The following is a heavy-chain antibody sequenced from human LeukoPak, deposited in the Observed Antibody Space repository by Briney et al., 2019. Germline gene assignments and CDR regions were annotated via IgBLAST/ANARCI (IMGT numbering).Heavy chain of an antibody. CDR3: ARDGAAGDPIYYFDY. V-gene: IGHV3-30*01. CDR1: GFTFSSYA. Sequence: PGRSLRLSCAASGFTFSSYAMHWVRQAPGKGLEWVAVISYDGSNKYYADSVKGRFTNSRDNSKNTLYLQMNSLRAEDTAVYYCARDGAAGDPIYYFDYWGQGTLVTVSS. CDR2: ISYDGSNK. D-gene: IGHD4-17*01. J-gene: IGHJ4*02.